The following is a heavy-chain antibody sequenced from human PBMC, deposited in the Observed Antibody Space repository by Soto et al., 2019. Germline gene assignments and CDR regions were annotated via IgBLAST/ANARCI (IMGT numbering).Heavy chain of an antibody. Sequence: SETLSLTCAVSGGSINSGSYSWSWIRRPPGKGLEWIGYIYHTGSAFYNPSFKSRVTISVETSKNQFSLNLKSVTAADTAVYYCARFPYTSSSEPDYWGQGTLVTVSS. V-gene: IGHV4-30-2*01. J-gene: IGHJ4*02. D-gene: IGHD6-6*01. CDR3: ARFPYTSSSEPDY. CDR2: IYHTGSA. CDR1: GGSINSGSYS.